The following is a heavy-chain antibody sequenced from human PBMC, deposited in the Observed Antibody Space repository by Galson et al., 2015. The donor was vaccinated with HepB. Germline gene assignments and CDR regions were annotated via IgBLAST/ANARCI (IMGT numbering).Heavy chain of an antibody. CDR2: IWYDGSNK. D-gene: IGHD2-21*02. CDR1: GFTFSSYG. V-gene: IGHV3-33*08. CDR3: ARDFRAYCGGDCPISY. J-gene: IGHJ4*02. Sequence: SLRLSCAASGFTFSSYGMHWVRQAPGKGLEWVAVIWYDGSNKYYADSVKGRFTISRDNSKNTLYLQMNSLRAEDTAVYYCARDFRAYCGGDCPISYWGQGTLVTVSS.